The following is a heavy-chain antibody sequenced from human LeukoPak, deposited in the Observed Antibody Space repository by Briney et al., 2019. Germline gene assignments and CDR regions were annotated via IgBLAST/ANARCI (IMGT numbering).Heavy chain of an antibody. Sequence: PSETLSLTCGVSGGSISSYYWNWIRQPPGKGLEWVGYMYYSGSTNYNPSLKSRVTISIDTSKNQFSLKLSSVTAADTAVYYCARLVGATWFSYFDYWGQGTLVTVSS. D-gene: IGHD1-26*01. CDR3: ARLVGATWFSYFDY. CDR2: MYYSGST. CDR1: GGSISSYY. J-gene: IGHJ4*02. V-gene: IGHV4-59*01.